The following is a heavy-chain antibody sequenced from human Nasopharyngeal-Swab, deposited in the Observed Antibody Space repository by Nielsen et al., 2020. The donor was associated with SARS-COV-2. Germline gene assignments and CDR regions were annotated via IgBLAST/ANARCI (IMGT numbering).Heavy chain of an antibody. J-gene: IGHJ4*02. Sequence: WIRQPPGKGLEWIGSIFYSGSTYYNPSLKSRVTISVDTSKNQFSLKPSSVTAADTAVYYCAPYGSGSYGVYWGQGTLVTVSS. CDR3: APYGSGSYGVY. D-gene: IGHD3-10*01. CDR2: IFYSGST. V-gene: IGHV4-39*01.